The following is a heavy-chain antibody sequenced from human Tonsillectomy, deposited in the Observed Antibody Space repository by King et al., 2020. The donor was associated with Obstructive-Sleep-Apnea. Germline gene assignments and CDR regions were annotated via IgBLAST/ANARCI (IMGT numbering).Heavy chain of an antibody. J-gene: IGHJ1*01. D-gene: IGHD1-26*01. V-gene: IGHV3-9*01. CDR1: GFIFGDYA. Sequence: VQLVESGGGLIQPGRSLRLSCAASGFIFGDYAMHWVRQAPGKGLEWVSGINWNSGRIGYADSVKGRFTVSRDNAKNSLYLQMNSLRAEDTALYYCAKAPKWELFPSEYFQHWGQGTLVTVSS. CDR3: AKAPKWELFPSEYFQH. CDR2: INWNSGRI.